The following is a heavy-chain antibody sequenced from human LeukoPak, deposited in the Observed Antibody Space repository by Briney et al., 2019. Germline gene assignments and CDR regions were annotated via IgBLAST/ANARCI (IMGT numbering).Heavy chain of an antibody. D-gene: IGHD2-2*01. CDR2: VYTTGST. J-gene: IGHJ4*02. CDR3: AGGTGSDFES. CDR1: GDSISRGSHY. Sequence: SETLSLTCIVSGDSISRGSHYWSWIRQPAGKGLEWIGRVYTTGSTDYNPSLKRRVSISVDTSRNQFSLRVNSVTAADTAVYYCAGGTGSDFESWGQGTLVTVSS. V-gene: IGHV4-61*02.